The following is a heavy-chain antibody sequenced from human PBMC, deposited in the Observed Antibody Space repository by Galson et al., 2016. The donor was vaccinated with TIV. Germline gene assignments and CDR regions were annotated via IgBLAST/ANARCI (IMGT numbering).Heavy chain of an antibody. CDR2: ISGRGGTT. Sequence: SLRLSCAASGFSLSDYAMTWVRQAPGEGLEWVSDISGRGGTTHYADSVKGRFTISRDNSKNTLYLHMSSLRAEDTALYYCARGPTTRRGYYGLDIWGQGTTVTVSS. CDR3: ARGPTTRRGYYGLDI. D-gene: IGHD1-26*01. J-gene: IGHJ6*02. V-gene: IGHV3-23*01. CDR1: GFSLSDYA.